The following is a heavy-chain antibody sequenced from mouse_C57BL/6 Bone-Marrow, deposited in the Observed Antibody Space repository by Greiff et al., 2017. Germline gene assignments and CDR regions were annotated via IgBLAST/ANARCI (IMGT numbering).Heavy chain of an antibody. Sequence: QVQLQQPGAELVKPGASVKLSCKASGYTFTSYWMHWVKQRPGRGLEWIGRIDPNSGGTKYTEKFKSKATLTVDKPSSTAYMQLSSLTSEDSAVYYCARRRGYYYGSSYENYFDYWGQGTTLTVSS. D-gene: IGHD1-1*01. V-gene: IGHV1-72*01. CDR2: IDPNSGGT. CDR3: ARRRGYYYGSSYENYFDY. CDR1: GYTFTSYW. J-gene: IGHJ2*01.